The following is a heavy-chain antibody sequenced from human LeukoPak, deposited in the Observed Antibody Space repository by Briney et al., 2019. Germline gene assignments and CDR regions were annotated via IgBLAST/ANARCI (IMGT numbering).Heavy chain of an antibody. V-gene: IGHV5-51*01. CDR3: ARSDQFRWFGEPRRPFYYGVDV. Sequence: GESLKISCQRSGYSFAADWIGWVPQMPGKGLDWIGIFYPGDSDTRYSPSFQGQDTTSADKSIRTPYLQWSSLKASDTAMYYCARSDQFRWFGEPRRPFYYGVDVWGQGTTVTVSS. CDR2: FYPGDSDT. D-gene: IGHD3-10*01. J-gene: IGHJ6*02. CDR1: GYSFAADW.